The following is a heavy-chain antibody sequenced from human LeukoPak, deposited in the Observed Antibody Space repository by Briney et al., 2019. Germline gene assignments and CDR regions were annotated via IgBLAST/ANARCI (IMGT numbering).Heavy chain of an antibody. Sequence: SETLSLTCTVSGGSISSYYGYWIRQPAGKVLEWIGLIYTSGSTNYNPSLKIRVTMSVATSKNQFSPKLSSVTAADTAVYYCARGGIGNAFDIWGQGTMVTVSS. J-gene: IGHJ3*02. CDR3: ARGGIGNAFDI. CDR2: IYTSGST. D-gene: IGHD3-16*01. CDR1: GGSISSYY. V-gene: IGHV4-4*07.